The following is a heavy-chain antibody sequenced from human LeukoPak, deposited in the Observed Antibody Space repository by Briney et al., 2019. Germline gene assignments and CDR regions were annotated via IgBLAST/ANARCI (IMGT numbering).Heavy chain of an antibody. CDR3: ARDFSPPLSPSGGYGMDV. D-gene: IGHD3-10*01. V-gene: IGHV7-4-1*02. CDR1: GYTFTSYA. Sequence: ASVKVSCKASGYTFTSYAMNWVRQAPGQGLEWMGWINTNTGNPTYAQGFTGRFVFSLDTSVSTAYLQISSLKAEDTAVYYCARDFSPPLSPSGGYGMDVWGQGTTVTVSS. J-gene: IGHJ6*02. CDR2: INTNTGNP.